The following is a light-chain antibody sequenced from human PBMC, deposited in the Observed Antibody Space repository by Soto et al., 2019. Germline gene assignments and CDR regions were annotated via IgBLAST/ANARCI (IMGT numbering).Light chain of an antibody. Sequence: QSVLTQPPSVSAAPGQRVTISCTGTSSNIGAGFSVHWYQQLPGAAPKLLIYGNNNRPAGVPDRFSGSKFDSSASLVITGLQAEDEADYYCQSYDGRLSGRDVVFGGGTKLTVL. CDR3: QSYDGRLSGRDVV. V-gene: IGLV1-40*01. CDR1: SSNIGAGFS. J-gene: IGLJ2*01. CDR2: GNN.